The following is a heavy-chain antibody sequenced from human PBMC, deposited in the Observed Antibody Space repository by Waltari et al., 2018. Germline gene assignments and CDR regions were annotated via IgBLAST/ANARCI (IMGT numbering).Heavy chain of an antibody. Sequence: QVQLVESGGGVVQPGRSLRLSCAASGFIFSGAAMHWVRPAPGKWRGWGAVILFDGTFDYYADSGKGRFTISRDNSKNPLYLQMSSLKIEDTAVYYCARIRAVAGSTQGDWGVSDYWGQGTLVTVAS. D-gene: IGHD6-19*01. V-gene: IGHV3-30*04. CDR1: GFIFSGAA. CDR3: ARIRAVAGSTQGDWGVSDY. J-gene: IGHJ4*02. CDR2: ILFDGTFD.